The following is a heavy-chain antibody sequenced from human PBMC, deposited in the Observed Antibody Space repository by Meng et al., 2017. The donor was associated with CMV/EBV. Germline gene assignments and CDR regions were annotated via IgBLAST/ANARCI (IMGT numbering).Heavy chain of an antibody. J-gene: IGHJ4*02. CDR3: ARDSAYYDFWSGNPLLDY. Sequence: GESLKISCAASGFTFSSYAMSWVRQAPGKGLEWVSSISSSSSYIYYADSVKGRFTISRDNAKNSLYLQMNSLRAEDTAVYYCARDSAYYDFWSGNPLLDYWGQGTLVTVSS. CDR1: GFTFSSYA. D-gene: IGHD3-3*01. V-gene: IGHV3-21*01. CDR2: ISSSSSYI.